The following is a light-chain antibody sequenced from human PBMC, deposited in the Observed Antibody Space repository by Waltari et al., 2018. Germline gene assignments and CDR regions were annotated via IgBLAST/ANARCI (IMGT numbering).Light chain of an antibody. CDR1: QGISTW. V-gene: IGKV1-12*01. CDR3: QQGNSFPPT. CDR2: GAS. J-gene: IGKJ1*01. Sequence: DIQMTQSPSSVSASVGDRVTITCRASQGISTWLAWYQQKPGKGPKVLIYGASTLLTGVPSRFSRSGSGTEFTLTISGLQPEDFATYFCQQGNSFPPTFGQGTRVEV.